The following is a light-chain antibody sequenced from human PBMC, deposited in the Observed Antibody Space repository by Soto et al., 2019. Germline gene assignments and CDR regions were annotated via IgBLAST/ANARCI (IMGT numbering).Light chain of an antibody. CDR1: SSNIGAGYD. J-gene: IGLJ3*02. V-gene: IGLV1-40*01. CDR3: QSYDTSLSGSV. Sequence: QSVLTQPPSVSGAPGQRVTISCTGSSSNIGAGYDVHWYQRLPGTAPKLLIYANSNRPSGVPDRFSGSKSGTSASLAITGLQAEDEADYYCQSYDTSLSGSVFGGGTKVTVL. CDR2: ANS.